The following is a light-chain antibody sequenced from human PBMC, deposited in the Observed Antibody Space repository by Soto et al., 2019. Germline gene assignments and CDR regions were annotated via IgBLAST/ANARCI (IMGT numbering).Light chain of an antibody. CDR2: GAS. J-gene: IGKJ4*01. V-gene: IGKV3-20*01. CDR1: QSVSSSY. Sequence: EIVLTQSPGTLSLSPGERATLSCRASQSVSSSYLAWYQQKPGQAPRLLIYGASSRATGIPYRFSGSGSGTDVTITISRLEHEDFAVYYCQQYGSSPLTFGGGTKVEIK. CDR3: QQYGSSPLT.